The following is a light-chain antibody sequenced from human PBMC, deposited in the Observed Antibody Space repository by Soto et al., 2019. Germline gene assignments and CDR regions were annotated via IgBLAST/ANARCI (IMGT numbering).Light chain of an antibody. J-gene: IGLJ2*01. CDR1: SSNIGSYT. Sequence: QSVLTQPPSASGTPGQRVTISCSGSSSNIGSYTINWYQQLPGTATKLLIYSNNQRPSGVPDRFSASKSGTSASLAISWLQSEDEADYYCAAWDDSLNGVVFGGGTKLTVL. V-gene: IGLV1-44*01. CDR3: AAWDDSLNGVV. CDR2: SNN.